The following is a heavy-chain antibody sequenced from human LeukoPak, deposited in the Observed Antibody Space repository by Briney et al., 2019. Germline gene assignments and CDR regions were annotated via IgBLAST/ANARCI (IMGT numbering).Heavy chain of an antibody. D-gene: IGHD3-16*01. Sequence: EPGGSLRLSCAASGLSDYAMSWVRQAPGKGLEWVSSISNDGGITYYADSVRGRFTISRGNSENTLFLQMNKLYLQMNSLRAEDTATYYCAKGWGVKDYWGQGTLVTVSS. J-gene: IGHJ4*02. V-gene: IGHV3-23*01. CDR1: GLSDYA. CDR2: ISNDGGIT. CDR3: AKGWGVKDY.